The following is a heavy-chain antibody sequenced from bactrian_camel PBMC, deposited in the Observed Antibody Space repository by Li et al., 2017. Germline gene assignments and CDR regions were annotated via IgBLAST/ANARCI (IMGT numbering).Heavy chain of an antibody. CDR1: GYTASAYC. D-gene: IGHD1*01. J-gene: IGHJ4*01. Sequence: HVQLVESGGGLVQPGGSLRLSCEAPGYTASAYCLAWFRQRLGQAREGVAGIGTGGVSRVADSVKGRFTTSRDNAKNTAYLHMRTLQFEDAATYYCVTHWVGYWGQGTQVTVS. CDR3: VTHWVGY. CDR2: IGTGGVSR. V-gene: IGHV3S1*01.